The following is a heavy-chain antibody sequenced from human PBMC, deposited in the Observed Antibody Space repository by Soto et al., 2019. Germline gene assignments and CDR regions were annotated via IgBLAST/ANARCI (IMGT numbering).Heavy chain of an antibody. J-gene: IGHJ6*02. CDR1: GFSFSRHA. CDR2: ISSGGTT. Sequence: PGGSLRLSCAASGFSFSRHAMSWVRQAPGKGLEWVSTISSGGTTYYADSVKGRFTISRDNSKNTQSLQMNSLGAEDTAVYYCAKLGYCSGGTCYLDYYYGVDVWGQGTTVTVS. D-gene: IGHD2-15*01. V-gene: IGHV3-23*01. CDR3: AKLGYCSGGTCYLDYYYGVDV.